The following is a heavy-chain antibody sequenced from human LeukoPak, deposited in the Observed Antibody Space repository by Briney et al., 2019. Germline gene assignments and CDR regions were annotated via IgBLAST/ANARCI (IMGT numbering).Heavy chain of an antibody. J-gene: IGHJ4*02. V-gene: IGHV4-61*02. Sequence: SETLSLTCTVSGGSISSGSYYWSWIRQPAGEGLEWIGRIYTSGSTNYNPSLKSRVTISVDTSKNQFSLKLSSVTAADTAVYYCARRIIQPTYSGYDFGFDYWGQGTLVTVSS. CDR2: IYTSGST. CDR1: GGSISSGSYY. CDR3: ARRIIQPTYSGYDFGFDY. D-gene: IGHD5-12*01.